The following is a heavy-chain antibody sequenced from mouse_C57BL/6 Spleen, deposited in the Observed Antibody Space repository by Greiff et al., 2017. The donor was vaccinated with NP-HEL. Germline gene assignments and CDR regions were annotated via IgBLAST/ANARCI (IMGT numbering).Heavy chain of an antibody. V-gene: IGHV1-69*01. CDR1: GYTFTSYW. J-gene: IGHJ1*03. Sequence: QVQLQQPGAELVMPGASVKLSCKASGYTFTSYWMHWVKQRPGQGLEWIGEIDPSDSYTNYNQKFKGKSTLTVDKSSSTAYMQLSSLTSEDSAVYYCAKPVAARRYFDVWGTGTTVTVSS. CDR3: AKPVAARRYFDV. D-gene: IGHD1-1*01. CDR2: IDPSDSYT.